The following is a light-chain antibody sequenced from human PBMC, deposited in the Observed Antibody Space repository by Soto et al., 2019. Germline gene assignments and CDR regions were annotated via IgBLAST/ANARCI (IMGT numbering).Light chain of an antibody. Sequence: IVMTQSPATLSVSPVERATLSCRASQSVSSNLAWYQQKPGQAPRLLIYGASTRATGIPVRFSGSGSGTEFTLTISSLQSEDFAVYYCQQYNNWPPWTFGQGTKVDIK. CDR2: GAS. CDR3: QQYNNWPPWT. CDR1: QSVSSN. V-gene: IGKV3-15*01. J-gene: IGKJ1*01.